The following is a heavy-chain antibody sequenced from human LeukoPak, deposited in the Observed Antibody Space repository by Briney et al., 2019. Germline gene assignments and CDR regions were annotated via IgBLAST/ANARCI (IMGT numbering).Heavy chain of an antibody. CDR3: ASGIQLWLYGY. V-gene: IGHV4-59*08. Sequence: PSETLSLTCTVSGGSISSYYWSWIRQPPGKGLEWIGYIYYSGSTNYNPSLKSRVTISVDTSKNQFSLKLSSVTAADTAVYYCASGIQLWLYGYWGQGNLVTVSS. D-gene: IGHD5-18*01. J-gene: IGHJ4*02. CDR1: GGSISSYY. CDR2: IYYSGST.